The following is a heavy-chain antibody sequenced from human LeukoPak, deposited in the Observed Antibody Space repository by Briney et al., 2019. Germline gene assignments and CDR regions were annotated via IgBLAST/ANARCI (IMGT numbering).Heavy chain of an antibody. J-gene: IGHJ4*02. Sequence: GGSLRLSCAASGFTFSDYYMSWIRQAPGKGLEWVSYISSSGSTIYYADSVKGRFTISRDNAKNSLYLQMNSLRAEDTAVYYCARDHQRGSSSWYDPADYWGQGTLVTVSS. CDR3: ARDHQRGSSSWYDPADY. V-gene: IGHV3-11*01. CDR2: ISSSGSTI. D-gene: IGHD6-13*01. CDR1: GFTFSDYY.